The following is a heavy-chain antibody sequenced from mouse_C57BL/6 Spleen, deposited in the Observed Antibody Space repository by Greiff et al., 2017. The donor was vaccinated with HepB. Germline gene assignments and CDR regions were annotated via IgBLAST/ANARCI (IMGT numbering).Heavy chain of an antibody. Sequence: QVQLQQPGAELVKPGASVKLSCKASGYTFTSYWMHWVKQRPGQGLEWIGMIHPNSGSTNYNEKFKSKATLTVDKSSSTAYMQLSSLTSEDSAVYYCASSRLDTTVEFAYWGHGTLVPVSA. CDR2: IHPNSGST. D-gene: IGHD1-1*01. J-gene: IGHJ3*01. V-gene: IGHV1-64*01. CDR1: GYTFTSYW. CDR3: ASSRLDTTVEFAY.